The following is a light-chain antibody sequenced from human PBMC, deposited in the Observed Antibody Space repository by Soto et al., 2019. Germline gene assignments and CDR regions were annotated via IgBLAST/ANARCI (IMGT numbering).Light chain of an antibody. J-gene: IGKJ1*01. CDR2: DAS. Sequence: DIQMPQSPSALSASIGDRVTITCRASQNIDTSLAWYQQKPGKAPKSLIFDASNLESGVSSRLRGSGSGTEFTLTIDNLQPDDSGSYYCPLCKAFSPWTFGQRTKVEIK. V-gene: IGKV1-5*01. CDR3: PLCKAFSPWT. CDR1: QNIDTS.